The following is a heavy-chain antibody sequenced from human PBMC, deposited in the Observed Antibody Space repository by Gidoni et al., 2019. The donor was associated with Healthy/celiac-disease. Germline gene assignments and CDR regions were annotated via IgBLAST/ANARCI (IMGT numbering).Heavy chain of an antibody. V-gene: IGHV3-30*18. CDR3: AKDPGEANYRPGPLDY. Sequence: QVQLVESGGGVVKPGRSLRLSCAASGFTFSSYGMHWVRQAPGKGLEGVAVISYDGSNKYYADSVKGRFTISRDNSKNTLYLQMNSLRAEDTAVYYCAKDPGEANYRPGPLDYWGQGTLVTVSS. CDR2: ISYDGSNK. J-gene: IGHJ4*02. CDR1: GFTFSSYG. D-gene: IGHD4-4*01.